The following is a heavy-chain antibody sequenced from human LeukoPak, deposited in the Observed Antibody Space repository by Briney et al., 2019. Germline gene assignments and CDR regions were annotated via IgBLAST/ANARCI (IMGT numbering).Heavy chain of an antibody. J-gene: IGHJ6*02. V-gene: IGHV1-18*01. CDR3: AAPIEDYYYYGMGV. CDR1: GYTFTSYG. CDR2: ISAYNGNT. Sequence: ASVKVSCKASGYTFTSYGISWVRQAPGQGLEWMGWISAYNGNTNYAQKLQGRVTMTTDTSTSTAYMELRSLRSDDTAVYYCAAPIEDYYYYGMGVWGQGTTVTVSS.